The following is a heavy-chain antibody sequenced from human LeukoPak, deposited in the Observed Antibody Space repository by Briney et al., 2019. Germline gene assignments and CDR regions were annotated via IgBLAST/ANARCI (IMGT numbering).Heavy chain of an antibody. J-gene: IGHJ6*02. V-gene: IGHV1-2*02. CDR3: ARGSYGSGSYPSDV. D-gene: IGHD3-10*01. CDR1: GYTFTAYY. CDR2: INPYSAAT. Sequence: GASVKVSCKASGYTFTAYYIHWVRQAPDQGLGWMGWINPYSAATKHAQKFQDRVTMTRDTSVSTAYMDLSSLRSDDTAVYYCARGSYGSGSYPSDVWGQGTTVTVSS.